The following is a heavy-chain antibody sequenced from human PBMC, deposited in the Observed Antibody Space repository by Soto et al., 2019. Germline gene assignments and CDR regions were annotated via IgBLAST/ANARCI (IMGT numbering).Heavy chain of an antibody. CDR3: AKDSGFRSDY. D-gene: IGHD3-22*01. Sequence: QVQLVQSGAEVKKPGASVKVSCKASGYTFTSYAITWVRQAPGQGREWRGWISAYNGNTNYAQKLQGRVTITTDTSTLQVYMELTSLRADDTSAYYCAKDSGFRSDYWGQGTLVTVSS. CDR2: ISAYNGNT. CDR1: GYTFTSYA. V-gene: IGHV1-18*01. J-gene: IGHJ4*02.